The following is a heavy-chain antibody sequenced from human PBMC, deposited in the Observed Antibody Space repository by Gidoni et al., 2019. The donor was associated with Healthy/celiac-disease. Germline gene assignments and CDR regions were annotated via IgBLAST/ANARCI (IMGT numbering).Heavy chain of an antibody. D-gene: IGHD3-22*01. CDR3: ARSITMIVVVIGPDAFDI. J-gene: IGHJ3*02. CDR1: GGSISSSSYY. V-gene: IGHV4-39*01. CDR2: IYYSGST. Sequence: QLQLQESGPGLVKPSETLSLTCTVSGGSISSSSYYWGWIRQPPGKGLEWIGSIYYSGSTYYNPSLKSRVTISVDTSKNQFSLKLSSVTAADTAVYYCARSITMIVVVIGPDAFDIWGQGTMVTVSS.